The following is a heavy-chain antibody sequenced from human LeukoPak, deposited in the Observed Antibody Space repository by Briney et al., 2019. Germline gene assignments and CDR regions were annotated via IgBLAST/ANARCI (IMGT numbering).Heavy chain of an antibody. Sequence: GGSLRLSCAASGFTFSSYAMSWVRQAPGKGLEWVSAISGSGGSTYYADSVKGRFTISRDNSKNTLYLQMNSLRAEYTAVYYCAKGGVPAAMSPHYFGYWGQGTLVTVSS. V-gene: IGHV3-23*01. CDR2: ISGSGGST. D-gene: IGHD2-2*01. J-gene: IGHJ4*02. CDR1: GFTFSSYA. CDR3: AKGGVPAAMSPHYFGY.